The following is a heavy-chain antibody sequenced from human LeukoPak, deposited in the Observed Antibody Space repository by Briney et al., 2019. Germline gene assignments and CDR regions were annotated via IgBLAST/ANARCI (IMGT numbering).Heavy chain of an antibody. J-gene: IGHJ4*02. V-gene: IGHV3-66*03. CDR3: ARDRNPYYYGSGTKY. CDR2: IYISGST. Sequence: PGGSLRLSCAASGFTVSSHYMSWVRQAPGKGLEWVSVIYISGSTYYADSVKGRFTISRDNSKNTLYLQMNSLRAEDTAVYYCARDRNPYYYGSGTKYWGQGTLVTVSS. D-gene: IGHD3-10*01. CDR1: GFTVSSHY.